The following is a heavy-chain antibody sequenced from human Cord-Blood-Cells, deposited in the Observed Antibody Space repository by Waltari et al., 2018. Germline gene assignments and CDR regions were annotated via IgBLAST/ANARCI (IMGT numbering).Heavy chain of an antibody. D-gene: IGHD2-2*03. CDR1: GGSICSSSYY. CDR3: ATLDIVVVPAAIRDY. J-gene: IGHJ4*02. CDR2: IYYSGST. V-gene: IGHV4-39*01. Sequence: QLQLQESGPGLVKPSETLSLTCTVSGGSICSSSYYWGWIRQPPGKGLEWIGSIYYSGSTYYNPSLKSLVTISVDTSKNQFSLKLSSVTAADTAVYYCATLDIVVVPAAIRDYWGQGTLVTVSS.